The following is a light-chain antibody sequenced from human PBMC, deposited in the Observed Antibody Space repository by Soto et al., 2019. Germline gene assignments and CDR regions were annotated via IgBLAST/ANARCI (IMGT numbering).Light chain of an antibody. CDR3: QQSSFSPLT. CDR2: DAS. V-gene: IGKV3-20*01. J-gene: IGKJ4*01. CDR1: QSVDNNY. Sequence: EIVLTQSPGTLSLSPGERATLSCRASQSVDNNYLAWFQQKPGQAPRLLIYDASSRATGVPDRFGGSGSGTDFTLAISRLEPEDFAVYFCQQSSFSPLTFGGGTKVEI.